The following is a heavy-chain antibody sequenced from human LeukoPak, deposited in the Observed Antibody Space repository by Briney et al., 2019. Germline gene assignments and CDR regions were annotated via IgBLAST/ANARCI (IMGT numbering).Heavy chain of an antibody. CDR2: ISGSGDST. CDR3: AKLSRIAAAGTQDY. V-gene: IGHV3-23*01. J-gene: IGHJ4*02. CDR1: GFTFSSCA. D-gene: IGHD6-13*01. Sequence: PGGSLRLSCAASGFTFSSCAMSWVRQAPGKGLEWVSAISGSGDSTFYAASVKGRFTISRDNSKNTLYLQMNSLRAEDTAMYYCAKLSRIAAAGTQDYWGQGTLVTVSS.